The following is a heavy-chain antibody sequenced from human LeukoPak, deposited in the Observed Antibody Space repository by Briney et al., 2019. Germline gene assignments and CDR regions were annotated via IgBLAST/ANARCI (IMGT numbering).Heavy chain of an antibody. J-gene: IGHJ4*02. CDR2: IIPIFGTA. CDR1: GGTFSSYA. CDR3: ARDADTAMDY. Sequence: ASVKVSCKASGGTFSSYAISWVRQAPGQGLEWMGMIIPIFGTANYAQKFQGRVTITTEESTSTAHMELSGLRSEDTAVYYCARDADTAMDYWGQGTLVTVSS. D-gene: IGHD5-18*01. V-gene: IGHV1-69*05.